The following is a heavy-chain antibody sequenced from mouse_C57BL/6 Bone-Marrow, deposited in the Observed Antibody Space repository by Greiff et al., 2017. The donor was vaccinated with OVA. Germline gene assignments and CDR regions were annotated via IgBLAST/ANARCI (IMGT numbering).Heavy chain of an antibody. CDR3: TRGYGSSYGYYAMDY. D-gene: IGHD1-1*01. J-gene: IGHJ4*01. CDR2: ISTYYGDA. Sequence: QVQLQQSGPELVRPGVSVKISCKGSGYTFTDYAMHWVNQSHAKSLEWIGVISTYYGDASYNQKFKGKATMTVDKSSSTAYMELARLTSEDSAVDYCTRGYGSSYGYYAMDYWGQGTSVTVSS. V-gene: IGHV1-67*01. CDR1: GYTFTDYA.